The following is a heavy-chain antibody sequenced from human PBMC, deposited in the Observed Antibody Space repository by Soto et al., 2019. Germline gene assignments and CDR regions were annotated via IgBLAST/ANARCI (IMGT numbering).Heavy chain of an antibody. Sequence: SVKVSCKASGGTFDNYAVSWVRQAPGQGLEWMGGIIPMFETVNYAQRFQGRLTIAADESTSTAYMELTSPTSADTAIYFCARGLRTGNYGMDVWGQGTTVTVSS. CDR3: ARGLRTGNYGMDV. V-gene: IGHV1-69*13. CDR1: GGTFDNYA. D-gene: IGHD2-15*01. J-gene: IGHJ6*02. CDR2: IIPMFETV.